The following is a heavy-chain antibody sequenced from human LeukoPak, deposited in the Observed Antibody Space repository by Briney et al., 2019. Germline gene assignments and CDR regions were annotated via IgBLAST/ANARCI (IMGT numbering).Heavy chain of an antibody. CDR1: GGSISSYY. CDR2: IYYSGST. D-gene: IGHD3-10*01. J-gene: IGHJ4*02. V-gene: IGHV4-59*01. CDR3: ARGAYYGSGSYIY. Sequence: SETLSLTCTVSGGSISSYYWSWIRQPPGKGLEWIGYIYYSGSTNYNPSLKSRVTILVDTSKNQFSLKLSSVTAADTAVYYCARGAYYGSGSYIYWGQGTLVTVSS.